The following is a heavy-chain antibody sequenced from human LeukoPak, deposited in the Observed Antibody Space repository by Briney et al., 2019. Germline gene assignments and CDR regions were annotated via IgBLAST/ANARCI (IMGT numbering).Heavy chain of an antibody. Sequence: SETPSLTCTVSGGSISSYFWSWIRQPAGKGLEWIGRIYTSGSTNYNPSLKSRVTMSVDTSKNQFSLKLSSVTAADTAVYYCARSIAAAAPFDYWGQGTLVTVSS. V-gene: IGHV4-4*07. D-gene: IGHD6-13*01. CDR1: GGSISSYF. CDR2: IYTSGST. CDR3: ARSIAAAAPFDY. J-gene: IGHJ4*02.